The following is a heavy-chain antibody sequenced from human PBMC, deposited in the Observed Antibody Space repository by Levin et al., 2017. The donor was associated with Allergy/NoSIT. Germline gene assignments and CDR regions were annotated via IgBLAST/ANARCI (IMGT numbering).Heavy chain of an antibody. V-gene: IGHV4-59*01. CDR3: ARGYSSTWPYWYFDL. CDR1: GGSISTYK. J-gene: IGHJ2*01. Sequence: GSLRLSCTVSGGSISTYKWSWIRQSPGKGLEWIGHVFYDGSTKYNPSLESRVSLSVDTSENQFSLNLSSMTAADTAVYYCARGYSSTWPYWYFDLWGRGTLVNVSS. D-gene: IGHD6-13*01. CDR2: VFYDGST.